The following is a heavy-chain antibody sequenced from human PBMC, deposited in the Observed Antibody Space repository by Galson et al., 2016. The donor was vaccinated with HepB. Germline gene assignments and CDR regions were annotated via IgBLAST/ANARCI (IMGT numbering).Heavy chain of an antibody. D-gene: IGHD5-24*01. J-gene: IGHJ4*02. CDR1: GFSFSTCA. V-gene: IGHV3-23*01. CDR3: AKDLRDGTYYLDY. CDR2: ISGSGAAT. Sequence: LRLSCAASGFSFSTCAMTWVRQAPGKGLEWVAAISGSGAATYYADSVQGRFSISRDNANNTLDLQMSSLRVDDTAVYFCAKDLRDGTYYLDYWGQGTLVTVTA.